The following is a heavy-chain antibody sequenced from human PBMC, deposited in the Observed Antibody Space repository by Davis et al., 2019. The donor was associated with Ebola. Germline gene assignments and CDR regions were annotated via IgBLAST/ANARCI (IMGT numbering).Heavy chain of an antibody. V-gene: IGHV3-48*03. J-gene: IGHJ4*02. CDR1: GFTFSSYN. Sequence: PGGSLRLSCAASGFTFSSYNMNWVRQAPGKGLEWVSSVSTSGSATYYADSMKGRFTISRDNAENSLDLQMNSLRAEDTAVYYCVRLRRNSGWYFDHWGQGSLVTVSS. CDR3: VRLRRNSGWYFDH. D-gene: IGHD6-19*01. CDR2: VSTSGSAT.